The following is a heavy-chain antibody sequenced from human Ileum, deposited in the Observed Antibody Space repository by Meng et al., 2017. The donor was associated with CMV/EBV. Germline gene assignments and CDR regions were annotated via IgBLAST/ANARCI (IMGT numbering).Heavy chain of an antibody. V-gene: IGHV1-3*04. J-gene: IGHJ4*02. CDR1: GYTFTSYA. Sequence: QVQLVQSGAEVKKPGASVKVSCKASGYTFTSYAIHWVRQAPGQRPEWRGWINTANGNTKYSQKFQGRVTTTRDTSASTAYMELNSLRSEDTAVYYCSIDTSGYHYKYWGQGTLVTVSS. CDR3: SIDTSGYHYKY. CDR2: INTANGNT. D-gene: IGHD3-22*01.